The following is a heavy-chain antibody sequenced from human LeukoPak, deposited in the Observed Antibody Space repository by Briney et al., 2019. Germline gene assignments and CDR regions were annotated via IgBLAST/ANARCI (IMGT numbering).Heavy chain of an antibody. D-gene: IGHD6-13*01. CDR3: QAWRSYSSSWQPFDY. CDR1: EFSFSPYW. Sequence: GGSLRLSCAASEFSFSPYWMSWVRQAPGKGLEWVAVIWYDGSNKYYADSVKGRFTISRDNSKNTLYLQMNSLRAEDTAVYYCQAWRSYSSSWQPFDYWGQGTLVTVSS. J-gene: IGHJ4*02. V-gene: IGHV3-33*08. CDR2: IWYDGSNK.